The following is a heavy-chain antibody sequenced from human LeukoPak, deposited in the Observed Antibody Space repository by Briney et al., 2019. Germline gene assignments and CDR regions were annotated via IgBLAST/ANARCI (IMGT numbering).Heavy chain of an antibody. CDR2: MFHSGST. Sequence: SETLSLTCSVSGYSISSGFYWGWIRQPPGKGLECIGSMFHSGSTYYNPSLKSRVTISVDKSKNQFSLKLSSVTAADTAVYYCASIAPVPYSYDWGQGTLVTVSS. V-gene: IGHV4-38-2*02. D-gene: IGHD5-18*01. CDR3: ASIAPVPYSYD. CDR1: GYSISSGFY. J-gene: IGHJ4*02.